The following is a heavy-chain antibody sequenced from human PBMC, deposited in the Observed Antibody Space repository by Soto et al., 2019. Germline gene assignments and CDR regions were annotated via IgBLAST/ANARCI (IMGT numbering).Heavy chain of an antibody. J-gene: IGHJ4*02. CDR2: IKSKTDGGTT. CDR1: GFTFSNAW. D-gene: IGHD3-22*01. Sequence: GGSLRLSCAASGFTFSNAWMSWVRQAPGKGLEWVGRIKSKTDGGTTDYAAPVKGRFTISRDDSKNTLYLQMNSLKTEDTAVYYCTTGSRYYYDSSGYPLWGQGTLVTVSS. V-gene: IGHV3-15*01. CDR3: TTGSRYYYDSSGYPL.